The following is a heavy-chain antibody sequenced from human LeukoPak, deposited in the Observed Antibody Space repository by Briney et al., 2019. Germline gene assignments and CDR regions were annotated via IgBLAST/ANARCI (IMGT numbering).Heavy chain of an antibody. CDR1: GYTLTNYD. V-gene: IGHV1-8*01. Sequence: ASVKVSCKASGYTLTNYDINWVRQATGQGLEWMGWMNPNSGNTDYAQKFQGRVTMTRNTSISTAYMELSSLRSEDTAVYYCATTVGGTVTLLDYWGQGTLVTVSS. D-gene: IGHD4-17*01. CDR3: ATTVGGTVTLLDY. J-gene: IGHJ4*02. CDR2: MNPNSGNT.